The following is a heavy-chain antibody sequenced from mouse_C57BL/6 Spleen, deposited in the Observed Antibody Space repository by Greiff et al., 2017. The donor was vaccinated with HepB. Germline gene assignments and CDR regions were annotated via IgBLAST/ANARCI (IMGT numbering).Heavy chain of an antibody. J-gene: IGHJ2*01. V-gene: IGHV1-85*01. CDR2: IYPRDGST. Sequence: QVQLQQSGPELVKPGASVKLSCKASGYTFTSYDINWVKQRPGQGLEWIGRIYPRDGSTNYNEKFKGKATLTVDTSSSTAYMELHSLTSEDSAVYFCARGGYGSSYFDYWGQGTTLTVSS. CDR1: GYTFTSYD. CDR3: ARGGYGSSYFDY. D-gene: IGHD1-1*01.